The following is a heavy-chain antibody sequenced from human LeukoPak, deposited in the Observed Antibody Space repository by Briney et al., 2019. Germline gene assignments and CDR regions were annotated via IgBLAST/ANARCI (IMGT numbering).Heavy chain of an antibody. CDR2: NYYSGST. V-gene: IGHV4-59*08. Sequence: SETLSLTCTVSGGSISSYYWSWIRQPPGKGLEWIGYNYYSGSTNYNPPLKSRVTISVDTSKNQFSLKLSSVTAADTAVYYCARSFMVVVPAATYYYYYYMDVWGKGTTVTVSS. CDR1: GGSISSYY. J-gene: IGHJ6*03. CDR3: ARSFMVVVPAATYYYYYYMDV. D-gene: IGHD2-2*01.